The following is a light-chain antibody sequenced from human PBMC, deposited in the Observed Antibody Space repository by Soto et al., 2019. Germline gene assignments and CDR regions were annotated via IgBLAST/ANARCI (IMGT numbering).Light chain of an antibody. V-gene: IGLV2-14*01. CDR3: ASWHNSLRGVV. CDR2: EVS. CDR1: SSDVGGYNY. Sequence: QSALTQPASVSGSPGQSITISCTGTSSDVGGYNYVSWYQQHPGKAPKLMIYEVSNRPSGVSNRFSGSKSGNTASLTISGLQAEDEADYYCASWHNSLRGVVFGGGTKLTVL. J-gene: IGLJ2*01.